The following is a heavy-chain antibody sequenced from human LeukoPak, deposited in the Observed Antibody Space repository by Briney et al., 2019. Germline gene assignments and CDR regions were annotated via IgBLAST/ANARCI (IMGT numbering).Heavy chain of an antibody. CDR2: MNPSTGNA. CDR3: ARLSQTPDYYNSGGYFYLGY. V-gene: IGHV1-8*01. Sequence: EASVKVSCKAFRYTFTSYDINWVRQAPGQGLEWMGWMNPSTGNAGYAPKFQGRVTMTRDTSTSTAYMEVRGLTSEDTAVYYCARLSQTPDYYNSGGYFYLGYWGQGTRVTVSS. J-gene: IGHJ4*02. CDR1: RYTFTSYD. D-gene: IGHD3-22*01.